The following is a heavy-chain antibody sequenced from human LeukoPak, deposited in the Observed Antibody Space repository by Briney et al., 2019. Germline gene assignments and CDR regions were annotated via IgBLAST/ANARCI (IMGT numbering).Heavy chain of an antibody. D-gene: IGHD2-2*01. CDR2: ISAYNGNT. J-gene: IGHJ6*03. CDR3: ARDCRSTSCHYYYMDV. Sequence: ASVKVSCKASGYTFTSYGISWVRQAPGQGHEWMGWISAYNGNTNYAQKLQGRVTMTTDTSTSTAYMELRSLRSDDTAVYYCARDCRSTSCHYYYMDVWGKGTTVTVSS. V-gene: IGHV1-18*01. CDR1: GYTFTSYG.